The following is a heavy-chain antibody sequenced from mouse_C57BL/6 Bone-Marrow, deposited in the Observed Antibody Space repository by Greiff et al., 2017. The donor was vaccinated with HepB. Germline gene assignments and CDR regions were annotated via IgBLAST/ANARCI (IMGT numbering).Heavy chain of an antibody. J-gene: IGHJ4*01. CDR3: ARERGRQGRLRDGRDY. CDR1: GFTFSDYY. V-gene: IGHV5-16*01. CDR2: INYDGSSN. D-gene: IGHD3-2*02. Sequence: EVKLVESEGGLVQPGRSMKLSCTASGFTFSDYYMAWVRQVPEKGLEWVANINYDGSSNYYLDSLKSRFIISRDNAKNILYLQMSSLKSEDTATYYWARERGRQGRLRDGRDYWGQGTSVTVAA.